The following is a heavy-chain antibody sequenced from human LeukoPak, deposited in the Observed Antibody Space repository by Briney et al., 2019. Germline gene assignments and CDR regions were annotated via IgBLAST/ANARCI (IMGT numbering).Heavy chain of an antibody. J-gene: IGHJ4*02. CDR3: AKDSATVTTPYCDY. Sequence: PGGSLRLSCAASGFTFDDYAMHWVRQAPGKGLEWVSGISWNSGSIGYADSVKGRFTISGDNAKNSLYLQMNSLRAEDTALYYCAKDSATVTTPYCDYWGQGTLVSVSS. V-gene: IGHV3-9*01. D-gene: IGHD4-17*01. CDR2: ISWNSGSI. CDR1: GFTFDDYA.